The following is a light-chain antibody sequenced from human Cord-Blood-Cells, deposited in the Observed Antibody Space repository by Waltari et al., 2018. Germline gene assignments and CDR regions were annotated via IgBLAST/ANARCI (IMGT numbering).Light chain of an antibody. CDR1: QRVSSSY. Sequence: EIALTQSPGTLSLSPGERATLSCRASQRVSSSYLAWYQQKPGQAPRPRIYGASSRATGIPDRFSGSGSGTDFTLTISRLEPEDFAVYYCQQYVSSPYTFGQGTKLEIK. J-gene: IGKJ2*01. V-gene: IGKV3-20*01. CDR3: QQYVSSPYT. CDR2: GAS.